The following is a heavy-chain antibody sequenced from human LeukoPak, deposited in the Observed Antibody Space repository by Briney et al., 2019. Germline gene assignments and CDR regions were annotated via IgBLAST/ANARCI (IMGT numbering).Heavy chain of an antibody. V-gene: IGHV1-8*02. CDR1: GGTFSSYA. Sequence: GASVKVSCKASGGTFSSYAINWVRQATGQGLEWMGWMNPNSGNTGYAQKFQGRVTMTRNTSISTAYMELSSLRSEDTAVYYCARVDRYYDYVWGSYRYRYYFDYWGQGTLVTVSS. CDR3: ARVDRYYDYVWGSYRYRYYFDY. CDR2: MNPNSGNT. D-gene: IGHD3-16*02. J-gene: IGHJ4*02.